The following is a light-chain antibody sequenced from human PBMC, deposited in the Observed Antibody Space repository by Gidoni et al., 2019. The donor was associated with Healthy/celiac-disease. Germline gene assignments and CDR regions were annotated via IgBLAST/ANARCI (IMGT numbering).Light chain of an antibody. V-gene: IGKV3-15*01. CDR3: QQYNNWPPWT. CDR2: GAS. J-gene: IGKJ1*01. CDR1: QSVSSN. Sequence: EIVMTQSPATLSVSPGERATLSCRASQSVSSNLPWYQQQPGPAPRLLVYGASTRATGIPARFSGSGSGTEFTLTISSLQSEDFAVYYCQQYNNWPPWTFGQGTKVEIK.